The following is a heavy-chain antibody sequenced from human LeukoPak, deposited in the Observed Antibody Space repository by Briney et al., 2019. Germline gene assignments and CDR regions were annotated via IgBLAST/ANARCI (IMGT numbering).Heavy chain of an antibody. V-gene: IGHV3-23*01. D-gene: IGHD3-9*01. J-gene: IGHJ5*02. CDR2: SSGSSGRT. CDR3: ARVWSDHFDWLFPTQHNWFDP. CDR1: GFTFSTYA. Sequence: GGSLRLSCAASGFTFSTYAMSWVRQSPEKGLEWVAISSGSSGRTYYADSVKGRFTISRDNSKNTLYLQMNSLRAEDTAVYYCARVWSDHFDWLFPTQHNWFDPWGQGTLVTVSS.